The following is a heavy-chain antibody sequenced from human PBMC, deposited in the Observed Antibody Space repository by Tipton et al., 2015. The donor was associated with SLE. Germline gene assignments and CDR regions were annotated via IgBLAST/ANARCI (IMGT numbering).Heavy chain of an antibody. D-gene: IGHD3-10*01. V-gene: IGHV4-39*02. CDR3: ARDAGGLEDYMDV. Sequence: TLSLTCTVSGGSISSSSYYWGWIRQPPGKGLEWIGSIYDTGNTYYNPSLKSRVTISEDTSRNQFSLKLTSVTAADTAVYYCARDAGGLEDYMDVWGKGTTVTVS. J-gene: IGHJ6*03. CDR1: GGSISSSSYY. CDR2: IYDTGNT.